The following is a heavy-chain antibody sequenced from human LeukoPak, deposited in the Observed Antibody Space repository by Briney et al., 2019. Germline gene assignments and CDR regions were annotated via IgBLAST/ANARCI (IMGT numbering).Heavy chain of an antibody. V-gene: IGHV1-2*02. D-gene: IGHD6-19*01. J-gene: IGHJ6*02. CDR2: INPNSGGT. CDR1: GYTFTSYY. Sequence: SVKVSCKASGYTFTSYYMHWVRQSPGQRPEWRGWINPNSGGTNYAQKFQGRVTMTRDTSISTAYMELSRLRSDDTAVYYCAIAVAGGLYYYYGMDVWGQGTTVTVSS. CDR3: AIAVAGGLYYYYGMDV.